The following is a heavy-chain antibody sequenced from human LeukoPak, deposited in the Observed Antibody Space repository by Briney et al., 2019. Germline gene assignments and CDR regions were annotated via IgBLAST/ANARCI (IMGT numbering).Heavy chain of an antibody. CDR3: AKVGIFGLVTYYFDY. CDR2: ISWNSGLI. CDR1: GFTFDEYA. Sequence: GGSLRLSCAASGFTFDEYAMHWVRQAPGKGLEWVSGISWNSGLIDYADSVKGRFTISRGNAKNSLYLQMNGLKAEDTAFYYCAKVGIFGLVTYYFDYWGQGTLVTVSS. J-gene: IGHJ4*02. D-gene: IGHD3/OR15-3a*01. V-gene: IGHV3-9*01.